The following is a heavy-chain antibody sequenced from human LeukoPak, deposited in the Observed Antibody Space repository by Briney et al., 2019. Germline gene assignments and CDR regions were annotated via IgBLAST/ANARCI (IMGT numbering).Heavy chain of an antibody. CDR3: ARVGRYSSSWYFDY. Sequence: GGSLRLSCEASGLTFDIYSMSWVRQAPGKGLEWVADISNSGGITMYADSVKGRFTISRDNSKNTVYLQMNSLRAEDTAVYYCARVGRYSSSWYFDYWGQGTLVTVSS. J-gene: IGHJ4*02. CDR2: ISNSGGIT. D-gene: IGHD6-13*01. V-gene: IGHV3-23*01. CDR1: GLTFDIYS.